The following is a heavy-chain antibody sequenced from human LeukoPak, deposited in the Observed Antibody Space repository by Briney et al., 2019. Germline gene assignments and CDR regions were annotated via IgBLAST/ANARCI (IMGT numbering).Heavy chain of an antibody. J-gene: IGHJ4*02. CDR3: ARGRVLMVYAPANYFDY. V-gene: IGHV4-59*01. CDR1: GGSISSYY. CDR2: IYYSGST. Sequence: SETLSLTCTVSGGSISSYYWSWIRQPPGKGLEWIGYIYYSGSTNYNPSLKSRVTISVDTSKNQFSLKLSSVTAADTAVYYCARGRVLMVYAPANYFDYWGQGTLVTVSS. D-gene: IGHD2-8*01.